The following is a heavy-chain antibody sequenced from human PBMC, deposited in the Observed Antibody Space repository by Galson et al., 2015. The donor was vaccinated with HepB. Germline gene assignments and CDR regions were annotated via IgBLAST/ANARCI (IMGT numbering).Heavy chain of an antibody. J-gene: IGHJ4*02. CDR2: MNTNTGNP. D-gene: IGHD3-16*01. Sequence: SVKVSCKASGYTFSNYGMNWVRQAPGQGLEWMGWMNTNTGNPTYAQGFTGRFVFSLDSSINTVYMQISYLKAEDTAVYYCARGYLGDSSTFGYWGQGTLVTVSS. CDR3: ARGYLGDSSTFGY. CDR1: GYTFSNYG. V-gene: IGHV7-4-1*02.